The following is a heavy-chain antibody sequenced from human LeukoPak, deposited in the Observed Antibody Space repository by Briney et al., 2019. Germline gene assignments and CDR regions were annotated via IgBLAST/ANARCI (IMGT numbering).Heavy chain of an antibody. J-gene: IGHJ5*02. CDR1: GGTFSSYA. V-gene: IGHV1-69*05. CDR2: IIPIFGTA. D-gene: IGHD3-22*01. Sequence: ASVKVSCKASGGTFSSYAISWVRQAPGQGLEWMGGIIPIFGTANYAQKFQGRVTITTDESTSTAYMELSSLRSEDTAVYYCARGTQYYYDSSGYYNNWFGPWGQGTLVTVSS. CDR3: ARGTQYYYDSSGYYNNWFGP.